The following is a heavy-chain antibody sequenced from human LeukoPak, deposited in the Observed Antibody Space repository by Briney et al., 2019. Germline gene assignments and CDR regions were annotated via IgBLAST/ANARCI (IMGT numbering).Heavy chain of an antibody. D-gene: IGHD6-25*01. CDR2: ISSSSSTI. CDR1: GFTFSSYS. Sequence: PGGSLRLSCAASGFTFSSYSMNWARQAPGKGLEWVSYISSSSSTIYYADSVKGRFTISRDNAKNSLYLQMNSLRAEDTAVYYCARDHRAANYWGQGTLVTVSS. J-gene: IGHJ4*02. CDR3: ARDHRAANY. V-gene: IGHV3-48*01.